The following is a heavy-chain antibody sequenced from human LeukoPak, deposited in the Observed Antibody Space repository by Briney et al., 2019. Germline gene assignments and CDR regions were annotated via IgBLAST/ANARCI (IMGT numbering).Heavy chain of an antibody. J-gene: IGHJ4*02. Sequence: SQTLSLTCAASGGSISSGGYSWSWIRQPPGKGLEWIGYIYHSGSTYYNPSLKSRVTISVDRSKNQFSLKLSSVTAADTAVYYCARGVRYYGSGSYYPLDWGQGTLVTVSS. D-gene: IGHD3-10*01. CDR1: GGSISSGGYS. V-gene: IGHV4-30-2*01. CDR2: IYHSGST. CDR3: ARGVRYYGSGSYYPLD.